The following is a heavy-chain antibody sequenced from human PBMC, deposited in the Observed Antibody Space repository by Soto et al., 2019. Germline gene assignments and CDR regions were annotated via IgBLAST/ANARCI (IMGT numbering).Heavy chain of an antibody. CDR2: ISAYNGNT. D-gene: IGHD2-2*01. CDR1: GYTFTSYG. Sequence: QVQLVQSGAEVKKPGASVKVSCKASGYTFTSYGISWVRQAPGQGLEWMGWISAYNGNTNYAQKLQGRVTMTTDTSTSTADMELRSLSSDDTAVYYCARGCSSTSCYEGLYYYYYYGMDVWGQGTTVTVSS. V-gene: IGHV1-18*01. J-gene: IGHJ6*02. CDR3: ARGCSSTSCYEGLYYYYYYGMDV.